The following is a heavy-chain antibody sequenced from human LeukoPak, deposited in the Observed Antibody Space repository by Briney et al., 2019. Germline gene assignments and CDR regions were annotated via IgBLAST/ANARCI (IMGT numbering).Heavy chain of an antibody. CDR1: GFTFSSYG. D-gene: IGHD6-13*01. J-gene: IGHJ4*02. Sequence: PGRSLRLSCAASGFTFSSYGMHWVRQAPGKGLEWVAVISYDGSNKYYADSVKGRFTISRDNSKNTPYLQMNSLRAEDTAVYYCAKGDPYSSSSYFDYWGQGTLVTVSS. V-gene: IGHV3-30*18. CDR2: ISYDGSNK. CDR3: AKGDPYSSSSYFDY.